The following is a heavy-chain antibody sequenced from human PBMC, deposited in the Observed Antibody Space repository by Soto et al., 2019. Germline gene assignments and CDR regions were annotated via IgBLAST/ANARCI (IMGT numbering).Heavy chain of an antibody. CDR3: ARLAGVDIGVVPAAPDYFDY. J-gene: IGHJ4*02. D-gene: IGHD2-2*01. CDR1: GFTVSSNY. V-gene: IGHV3-53*01. CDR2: IYSGGST. Sequence: GGSLRLSCAASGFTVSSNYMSWVRQAPGKGLEWVSVIYSGGSTYYADSVKGRFTISRDNSRNTVYLQMNSLRAEDTAVYYCARLAGVDIGVVPAAPDYFDYWGQGTLVTVSS.